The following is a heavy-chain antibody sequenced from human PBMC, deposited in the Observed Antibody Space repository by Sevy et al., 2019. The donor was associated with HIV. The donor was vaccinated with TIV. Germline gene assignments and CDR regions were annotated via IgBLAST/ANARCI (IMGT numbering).Heavy chain of an antibody. CDR1: GVTFSSYG. Sequence: GGSLRLSCAASGVTFSSYGIHWVRQAPGKGLEWVAVISYDGSKKNHAESMKGRLTISRDNSKNTLYLEMSSLRPEDTAVYYCALTSVLYGYYYGMDVWGQGTTVTVSS. J-gene: IGHJ6*02. D-gene: IGHD2-8*02. CDR3: ALTSVLYGYYYGMDV. CDR2: ISYDGSKK. V-gene: IGHV3-30*03.